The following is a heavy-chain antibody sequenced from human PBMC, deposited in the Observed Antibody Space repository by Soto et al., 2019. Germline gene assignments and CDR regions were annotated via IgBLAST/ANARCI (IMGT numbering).Heavy chain of an antibody. V-gene: IGHV1-18*01. Sequence: QVQLVQSGAVVRKPGASVKVSCKASGSPFTNYDISWVRQAPGQGPEWMGWISAYNGDTNYAQKLQGRVTMTTDTSTSTAYMELRSLRSDDTAVYYCARDQSLAFDIWGQGTMVTVSS. CDR3: ARDQSLAFDI. CDR1: GSPFTNYD. CDR2: ISAYNGDT. J-gene: IGHJ3*02.